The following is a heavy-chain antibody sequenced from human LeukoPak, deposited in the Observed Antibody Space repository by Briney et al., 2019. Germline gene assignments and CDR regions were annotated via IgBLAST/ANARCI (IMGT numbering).Heavy chain of an antibody. Sequence: ASVKVSCKASGYTFTSYYMHWVRQAPGQGLEWMGIINPSGGSTSYAQKFQGRVTMTRDMSTSTVYMELSSLRSEDTAVYYCARAVDGSYPPPWFDPWGQGTLVTVSS. CDR1: GYTFTSYY. D-gene: IGHD1-26*01. CDR2: INPSGGST. V-gene: IGHV1-46*01. CDR3: ARAVDGSYPPPWFDP. J-gene: IGHJ5*02.